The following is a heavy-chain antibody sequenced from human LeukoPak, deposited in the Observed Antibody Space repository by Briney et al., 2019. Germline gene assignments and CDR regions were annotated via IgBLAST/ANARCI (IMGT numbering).Heavy chain of an antibody. CDR1: GFTFSSYA. V-gene: IGHV3-23*01. CDR2: ISGSGGST. J-gene: IGHJ6*03. CDR3: AKDDGDLGFMGYYYYMDV. Sequence: PGGSLRLSCAASGFTFSSYAMSWVRQAPGKGLEWVSAISGSGGSTYYADSVKGRFTISRDNSKNTLYLQMNSLRAEDTAVYYCAKDDGDLGFMGYYYYMDVWGKGTTVTVSS. D-gene: IGHD4-17*01.